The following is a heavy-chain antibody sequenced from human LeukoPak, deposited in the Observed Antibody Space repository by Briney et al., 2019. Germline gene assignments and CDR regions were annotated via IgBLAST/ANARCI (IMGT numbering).Heavy chain of an antibody. CDR2: ISSSGSTI. CDR3: AKDMRPLTMVRGVIIAPSFDY. CDR1: GFTFSSYE. J-gene: IGHJ4*02. V-gene: IGHV3-48*03. Sequence: GGSLRLSCAASGFTFSSYEMNWVRQAPGKGLEWVSYISSSGSTIYYADSVKGRFTISRDNAKNSLYLQMNSLRAEDTALYYCAKDMRPLTMVRGVIIAPSFDYWGQGTLVTVSS. D-gene: IGHD3-10*01.